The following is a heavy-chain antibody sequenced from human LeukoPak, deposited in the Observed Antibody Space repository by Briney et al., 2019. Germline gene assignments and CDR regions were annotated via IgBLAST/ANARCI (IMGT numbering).Heavy chain of an antibody. J-gene: IGHJ6*03. D-gene: IGHD1-26*01. Sequence: SETLSLTCTVSGYSISSGYYWGWIRQPPGKGLEWIGSIYHSGSTYYNPSLKSRVTISVDTSKNQFSLKLSSVAAADPAVYYCAREFVGATFEYTYVWGKGTTVTVSS. V-gene: IGHV4-38-2*02. CDR1: GYSISSGYY. CDR3: AREFVGATFEYTYV. CDR2: IYHSGST.